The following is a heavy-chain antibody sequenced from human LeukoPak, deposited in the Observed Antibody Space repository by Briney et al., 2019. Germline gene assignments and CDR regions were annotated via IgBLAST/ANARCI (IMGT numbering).Heavy chain of an antibody. CDR1: GGSFSGYY. Sequence: SETLSLTCAVYGGSFSGYYWSWIRQPPGKGLEWIGEINHSGSNNYNPSLKSRVTISVDTSKNQFSLKLSSVTAADTAVYYCAREDVMYYDILTGYPYYYGMDVWGKGTTVTVSS. CDR3: AREDVMYYDILTGYPYYYGMDV. CDR2: INHSGSN. J-gene: IGHJ6*04. V-gene: IGHV4-34*01. D-gene: IGHD3-9*01.